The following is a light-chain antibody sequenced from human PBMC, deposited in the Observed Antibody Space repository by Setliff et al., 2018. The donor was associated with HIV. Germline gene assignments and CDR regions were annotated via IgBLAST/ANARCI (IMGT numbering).Light chain of an antibody. Sequence: QSALTQPASVSGSPGQSITISCTGTSSDVGRYNYVSWYQHHPGKAPKLMIYEVSSRPSGASNRFSGSKSGNTASLTISGLQAEDEADYYCSSYAITNTLPFGTGTKVTVL. V-gene: IGLV2-14*01. J-gene: IGLJ1*01. CDR3: SSYAITNTLP. CDR1: SSDVGRYNY. CDR2: EVS.